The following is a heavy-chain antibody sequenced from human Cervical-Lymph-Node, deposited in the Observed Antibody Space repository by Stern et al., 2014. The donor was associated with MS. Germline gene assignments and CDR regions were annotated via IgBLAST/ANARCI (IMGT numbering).Heavy chain of an antibody. CDR1: GFSLSTSGVG. J-gene: IGHJ5*02. CDR2: IYWDDDK. CDR3: AHSLPWFDP. V-gene: IGHV2-5*02. Sequence: ESGPTLVKPTQTLTLTCTFSGFSLSTSGVGVGWIRQPPGKDLEWLAIIYWDDDKRYSPSLKSRFTITKDTSKNQVVLTMTNMAPVDTATYYCAHSLPWFDPWGQGTLVTVSS.